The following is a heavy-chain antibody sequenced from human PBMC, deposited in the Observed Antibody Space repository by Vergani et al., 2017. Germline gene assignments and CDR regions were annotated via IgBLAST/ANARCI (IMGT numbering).Heavy chain of an antibody. V-gene: IGHV3-23*01. J-gene: IGHJ6*02. CDR1: GFTFNHYA. CDR2: ISGSGGST. D-gene: IGHD5-12*01. CDR3: ANANPRNSGYDYLYYYHAMDV. Sequence: EVQLLESGGDLVQPGGSLRLSCAASGFTFNHYAMNWVRQAPGKGLELVSGISGSGGSTYCAGSVKGRFTISRDSSKNTLYLQMNSLSAGDTAVYYCANANPRNSGYDYLYYYHAMDVWGQGTTVTVSS.